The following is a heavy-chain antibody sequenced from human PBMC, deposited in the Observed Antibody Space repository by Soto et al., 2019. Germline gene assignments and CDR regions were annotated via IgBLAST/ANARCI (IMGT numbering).Heavy chain of an antibody. CDR1: GFTFISYA. V-gene: IGHV3-23*01. J-gene: IGHJ2*01. CDR3: PRKVPGSTGLPIFCYFDL. D-gene: IGHD3-3*01. CDR2: VSGGGSTT. Sequence: EVQLLESGGGLVQPGGSLTLSCEGSGFTFISYAMNWVRQAPGKRLEWVSAVSGGGSTTFYAYSVKGRFTISRDKSKNTVTLETNSLGVDATAVYYCPRKVPGSTGLPIFCYFDLWGRGTLVTVA.